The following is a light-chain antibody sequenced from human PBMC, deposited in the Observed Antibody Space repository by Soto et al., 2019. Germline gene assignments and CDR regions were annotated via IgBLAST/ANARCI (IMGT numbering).Light chain of an antibody. CDR3: QQRSNWPPLGT. Sequence: EIVLTQSPPTLSLSPGERATLSCRASQSVSSYLAWYQQKPGQAPRLLIYDVSNRATGIPARFSGSGSGTDFTLTISSLEPEDFAVYYCQQRSNWPPLGTFGQGTKVEIK. CDR1: QSVSSY. CDR2: DVS. J-gene: IGKJ1*01. V-gene: IGKV3-11*01.